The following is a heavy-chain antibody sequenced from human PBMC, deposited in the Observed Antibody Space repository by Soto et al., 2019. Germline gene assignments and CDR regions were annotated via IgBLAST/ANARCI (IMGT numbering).Heavy chain of an antibody. D-gene: IGHD1-1*01. J-gene: IGHJ4*02. CDR2: IYWDDDK. CDR3: AHRAGLQGNWNGGYFDF. V-gene: IGHV2-5*02. Sequence: QITLKESGPTRVKPTQTLTLTCTFSGFSLSTSGVGVGWIRQSPGKALERLALIYWDDDKRYSPSLKSRLTTTTDPSKNQVVLTMTNMDPVDTAPYYCAHRAGLQGNWNGGYFDFWGQGALVTVSS. CDR1: GFSLSTSGVG.